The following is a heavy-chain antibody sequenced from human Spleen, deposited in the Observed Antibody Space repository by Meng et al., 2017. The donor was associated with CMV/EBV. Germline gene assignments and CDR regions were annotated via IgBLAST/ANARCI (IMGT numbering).Heavy chain of an antibody. J-gene: IGHJ6*02. CDR2: IITTGETV. Sequence: GESLKISCAGSGFTFSAFEMNWVRQAPGKGLEWVSHIITTGETVHYGNSVRGRFTIYRDNAKHSVYLQMNSLRAEDTALYYCARGDCTGYSCYMDVWGQGTSVTVSS. CDR1: GFTFSAFE. V-gene: IGHV3-48*03. D-gene: IGHD2-15*01. CDR3: ARGDCTGYSCYMDV.